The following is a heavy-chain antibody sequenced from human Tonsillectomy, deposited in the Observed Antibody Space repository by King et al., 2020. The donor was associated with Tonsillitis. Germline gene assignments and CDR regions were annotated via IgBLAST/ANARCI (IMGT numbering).Heavy chain of an antibody. V-gene: IGHV3-30*04. CDR3: ARDRHYSKPDD. CDR1: GFTFSTYA. Sequence: VQLVESGGGVVQPGRSLRLSCAASGFTFSTYAMHWVRQAPGKGLAWVAVISYDGSNRYYADSVKGRFTISRDNLKNTLYLQMNSLKPEDTAVYYCARDRHYSKPDDWGQGTLVTVSS. CDR2: ISYDGSNR. D-gene: IGHD4-11*01. J-gene: IGHJ4*02.